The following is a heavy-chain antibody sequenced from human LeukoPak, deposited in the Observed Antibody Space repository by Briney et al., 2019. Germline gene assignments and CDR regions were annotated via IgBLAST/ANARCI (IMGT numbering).Heavy chain of an antibody. V-gene: IGHV5-51*01. CDR2: IYPGDSDT. D-gene: IGHD5-12*01. CDR3: ASNIADSGAFDI. J-gene: IGHJ3*02. Sequence: GASLKISCKGSGSIFTSYWIGWVRQLPGKGLEWMGIIYPGDSDTRYSPSFQGQVTISADKSISTPYLQWSSLKASDTAMYYCASNIADSGAFDIWGQGTMVTVSS. CDR1: GSIFTSYW.